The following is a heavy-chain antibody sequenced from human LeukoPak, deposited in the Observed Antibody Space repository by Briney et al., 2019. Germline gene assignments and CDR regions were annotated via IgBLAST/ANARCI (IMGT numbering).Heavy chain of an antibody. D-gene: IGHD3-3*01. V-gene: IGHV4-34*01. Sequence: SETLSLTCAVYGGSFSGYYWSWIRQPPGKGLEWIGEINHSGSTNYNPSLKSRVTISVDTSKNQFSLKLSSVTAADTAVYYCARGRGYDFWSGYYYYYYMDVWGKGTTVTVSS. J-gene: IGHJ6*03. CDR2: INHSGST. CDR1: GGSFSGYY. CDR3: ARGRGYDFWSGYYYYYYMDV.